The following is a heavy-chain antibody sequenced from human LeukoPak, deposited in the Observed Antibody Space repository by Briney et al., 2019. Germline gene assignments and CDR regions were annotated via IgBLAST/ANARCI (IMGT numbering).Heavy chain of an antibody. J-gene: IGHJ4*02. CDR2: ISYDGSNE. D-gene: IGHD5-24*01. CDR3: ARGGWLDD. CDR1: GFTFSSYV. Sequence: GRSLRLSCAASGFTFSSYVMHWVRQAPGKGLEWVAIISYDGSNEYYADSVKGRFTISRDNAKNSLYLQMNSLRVEDTAVYYCARGGWLDDWGQGTLVTVSS. V-gene: IGHV3-30*04.